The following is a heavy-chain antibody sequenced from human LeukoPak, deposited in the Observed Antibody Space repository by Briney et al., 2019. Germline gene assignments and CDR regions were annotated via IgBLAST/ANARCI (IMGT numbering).Heavy chain of an antibody. D-gene: IGHD3-3*01. Sequence: ASVKVSCKVSGYTLTELSMHWVRQAPGKGLEWMGGFDPEDGETIYAQKFQGRVTMTRDTSISTAYMELSRLRSDDTAVYYCAGGITIFGVVNGAFDIWGQGTMVTVSS. J-gene: IGHJ3*02. V-gene: IGHV1-24*01. CDR3: AGGITIFGVVNGAFDI. CDR2: FDPEDGET. CDR1: GYTLTELS.